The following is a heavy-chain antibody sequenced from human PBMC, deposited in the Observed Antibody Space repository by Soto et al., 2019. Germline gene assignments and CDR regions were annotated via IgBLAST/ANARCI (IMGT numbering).Heavy chain of an antibody. V-gene: IGHV2-5*02. Sequence: QITLKESGPTLVKPTQTLTLTCTFSGFSLSTSGVGVGWIRQPPGKALEWLALIYWDDDKRYSPSLKSRLTITKDPSKNQVVLKMTNMDPVDTATYYCVHKGGGDRILDYWGQGTLVTVSS. D-gene: IGHD3-16*01. CDR1: GFSLSTSGVG. CDR3: VHKGGGDRILDY. CDR2: IYWDDDK. J-gene: IGHJ4*02.